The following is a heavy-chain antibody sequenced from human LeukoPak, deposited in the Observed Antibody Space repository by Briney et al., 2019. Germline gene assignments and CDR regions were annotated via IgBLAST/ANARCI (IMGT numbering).Heavy chain of an antibody. D-gene: IGHD5-12*01. CDR2: IYYSGST. CDR3: ARDLRYSGYDLHGSFDY. Sequence: PSETLSLTCTVSGDSISSSSYYWGWIRQPPGKGLEWIGSIYYSGSTYYNPSLKSRVTISVDTSKNQFSLKLSSVTAADTAVYYCARDLRYSGYDLHGSFDYWGQGTLVTVSS. J-gene: IGHJ4*02. CDR1: GDSISSSSYY. V-gene: IGHV4-39*07.